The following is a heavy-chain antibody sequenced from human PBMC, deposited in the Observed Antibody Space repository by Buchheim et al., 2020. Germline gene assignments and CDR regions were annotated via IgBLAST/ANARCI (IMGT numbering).Heavy chain of an antibody. CDR3: AGDSDDGNYASDY. V-gene: IGHV3-11*01. CDR2: ISSSGSTI. J-gene: IGHJ4*02. D-gene: IGHD4-11*01. CDR1: GFLFSDYH. Sequence: QVQLVESGGGLVKPGGSLRLSCVASGFLFSDYHMTWIRQAPGKGLEWVSSISSSGSTIYYADSVKGRFTISRDNAKNSLFLEMNTLRVEDTAIYYCAGDSDDGNYASDYWGQGTL.